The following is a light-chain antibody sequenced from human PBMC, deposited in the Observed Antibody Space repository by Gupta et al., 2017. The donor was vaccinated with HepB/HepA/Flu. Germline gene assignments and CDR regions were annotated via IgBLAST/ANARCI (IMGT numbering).Light chain of an antibody. CDR3: QQDNNWPWT. CDR2: GAS. Sequence: EIVMTQSPATLSVSPGERATLSCRASRSVSINLAWYQQKPGQAPRLLIYGASTRATGIPARFSGSGSGTEFTLTISSLQSEDFAVYSCQQDNNWPWTFGQGTKVEIK. J-gene: IGKJ1*01. V-gene: IGKV3-15*01. CDR1: RSVSIN.